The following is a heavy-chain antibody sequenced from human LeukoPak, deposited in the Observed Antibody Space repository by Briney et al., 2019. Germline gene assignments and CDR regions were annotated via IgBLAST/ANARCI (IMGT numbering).Heavy chain of an antibody. CDR2: IIPIFGTA. Sequence: EASVKVSCKASGGTFSSYAISWVRQAPGQGLEWMGGIIPIFGTANYAQKFQGRVTITADESTSAAYMELSSLRSEDTAVYYCARDSEDYYDSSGRIYWYFDLWGRGTLATVSS. J-gene: IGHJ2*01. CDR3: ARDSEDYYDSSGRIYWYFDL. V-gene: IGHV1-69*01. D-gene: IGHD3-22*01. CDR1: GGTFSSYA.